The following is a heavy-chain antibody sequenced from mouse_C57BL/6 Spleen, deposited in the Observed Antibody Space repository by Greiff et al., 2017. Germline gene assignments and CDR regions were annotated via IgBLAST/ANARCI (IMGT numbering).Heavy chain of an antibody. D-gene: IGHD1-1*01. V-gene: IGHV1-76*01. Sequence: QVQLKQSGAELVRPGASVMLSCKASGYTFTDYYLNWVKQRPGQGLERIARIYPGSGDTFSNEKFQGKATLTAEKSSSTAYMQLSSLTSEDSAVDFCARRGGSSLRRAMDYWGQGTSVTVSS. CDR2: IYPGSGDT. J-gene: IGHJ4*01. CDR1: GYTFTDYY. CDR3: ARRGGSSLRRAMDY.